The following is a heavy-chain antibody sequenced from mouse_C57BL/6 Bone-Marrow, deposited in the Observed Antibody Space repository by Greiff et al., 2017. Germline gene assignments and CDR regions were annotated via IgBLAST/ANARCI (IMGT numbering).Heavy chain of an antibody. CDR3: ARPSPCAY. CDR1: GFTFSSYG. CDR2: ISSGGSYT. V-gene: IGHV5-6*02. D-gene: IGHD6-2*01. J-gene: IGHJ3*01. Sequence: DVMLVESGGDLVKPGGSLKLSCAASGFTFSSYGMSWVRQTPDKRLEWVATISSGGSYTYYPDSVKGRFTISRDNAKNTLYLQMSSLKSEDTAMYYCARPSPCAYWGQGTLVTVSA.